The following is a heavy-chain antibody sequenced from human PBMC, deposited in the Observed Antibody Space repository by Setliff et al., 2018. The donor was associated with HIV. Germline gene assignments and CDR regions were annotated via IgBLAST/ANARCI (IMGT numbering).Heavy chain of an antibody. Sequence: LSLTCAVYGGSFSGYYWSWIRQPPGKGLEWIGEINHSGSTNYNPSLKSRVTISVDTSKNQFSLKLSSVTAADTAMYYCASQPPYCSGDTCYLGDAFGFWGQGTMVTVSS. CDR1: GGSFSGYY. CDR3: ASQPPYCSGDTCYLGDAFGF. CDR2: INHSGST. V-gene: IGHV4-34*01. J-gene: IGHJ3*01. D-gene: IGHD2-15*01.